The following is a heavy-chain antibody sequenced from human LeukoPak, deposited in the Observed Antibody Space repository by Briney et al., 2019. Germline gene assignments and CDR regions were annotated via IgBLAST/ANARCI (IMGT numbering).Heavy chain of an antibody. Sequence: ASVKVSCKASGYTFTSYGISWVRQAPGQGLEWMGGIIPIFGTANYAQKFQGRVTITADESTSTAYMELSSLRSEDTAVYYCASAGYSSSWPENYYYYGMDVWGQGTTVTVSS. V-gene: IGHV1-69*13. CDR3: ASAGYSSSWPENYYYYGMDV. D-gene: IGHD6-13*01. CDR2: IIPIFGTA. CDR1: GYTFTSYG. J-gene: IGHJ6*02.